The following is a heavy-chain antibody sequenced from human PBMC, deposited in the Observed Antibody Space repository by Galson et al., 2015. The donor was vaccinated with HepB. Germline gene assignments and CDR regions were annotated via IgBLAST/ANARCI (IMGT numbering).Heavy chain of an antibody. CDR2: ISAYNGNT. V-gene: IGHV1-18*04. D-gene: IGHD1-14*01. CDR1: GYTFTSYG. CDR3: ARTTETSYYYYGMDV. J-gene: IGHJ6*02. Sequence: SVKVSCKASGYTFTSYGISWVRQAPGQGLEWMGWISAYNGNTNYAQKLQGRVTMTTDTSTSTAYMELRSLRSDDTAVYYCARTTETSYYYYGMDVWGQGTTVTVSS.